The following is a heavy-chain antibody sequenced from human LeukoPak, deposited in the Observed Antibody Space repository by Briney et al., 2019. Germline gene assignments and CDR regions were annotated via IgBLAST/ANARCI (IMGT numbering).Heavy chain of an antibody. CDR2: IYHSGST. D-gene: IGHD1-26*01. Sequence: SETLSLTCTVSGYAISSGYYWGWIRQPPGKGLEWIGEIYHSGSTNYNPSLKSRVTISVDKSKNQFSLKLSSVTAADTAVYYCAREFYGALDYWGQGTLVTVSS. V-gene: IGHV4-38-2*02. CDR1: GYAISSGYY. CDR3: AREFYGALDY. J-gene: IGHJ4*02.